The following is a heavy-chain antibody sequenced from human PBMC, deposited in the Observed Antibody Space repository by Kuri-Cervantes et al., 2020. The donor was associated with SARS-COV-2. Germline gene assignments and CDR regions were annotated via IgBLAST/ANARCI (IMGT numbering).Heavy chain of an antibody. CDR1: GFTFGDYA. CDR3: ARGPYYDILTGYYDYYYYGMDV. Sequence: GGSLRLSCTASGFTFGDYAMSWVRQAPGKGLEWVAVISYDGSNKYYADSVKGRFTISRDNSKNTLYLQMNSLRAEDTAVYYCARGPYYDILTGYYDYYYYGMDVWGQGTTVTVSS. D-gene: IGHD3-9*01. V-gene: IGHV3-30*01. J-gene: IGHJ6*02. CDR2: ISYDGSNK.